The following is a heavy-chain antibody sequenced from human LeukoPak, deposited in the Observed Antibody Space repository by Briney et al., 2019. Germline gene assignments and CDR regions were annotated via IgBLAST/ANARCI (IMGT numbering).Heavy chain of an antibody. J-gene: IGHJ5*02. CDR1: GDSISNSNLY. CDR2: IYYSGNT. Sequence: SETLSLTCIVSGDSISNSNLYWGWIRQPPGKGLEWIGSIYYSGNTYYNASLKSRVSISVDTSKNQFSLKLSSVTAADTAVYYCARDHPPGYSSSWYSLGWFDPWGQGTLVTVSS. CDR3: ARDHPPGYSSSWYSLGWFDP. V-gene: IGHV4-39*02. D-gene: IGHD6-13*01.